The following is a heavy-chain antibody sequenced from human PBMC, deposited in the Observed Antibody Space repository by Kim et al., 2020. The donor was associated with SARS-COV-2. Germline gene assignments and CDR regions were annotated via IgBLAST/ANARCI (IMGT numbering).Heavy chain of an antibody. CDR1: GFTFSSYS. D-gene: IGHD3-22*01. J-gene: IGHJ4*02. CDR2: ISSSSSYI. V-gene: IGHV3-21*01. CDR3: ARRNYDSSGSIDY. Sequence: GGSLRLSCAASGFTFSSYSMNWVRQAPGKGLEWVSSISSSSSYIYYADSVKGRFTISRDNAKNSLYLQMNSLRAEDTAVYYCARRNYDSSGSIDYWGQGTLVTVSS.